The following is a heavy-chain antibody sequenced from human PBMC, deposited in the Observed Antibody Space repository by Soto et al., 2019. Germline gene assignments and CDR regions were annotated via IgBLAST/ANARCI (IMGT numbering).Heavy chain of an antibody. CDR1: GYTFTSYG. Sequence: ASVKVSCKASGYTFTSYGISWVRQAPGQGLEWMGWISAYNGNTNYAQKLQGRVTMTTDTSTSTAYMELRSLRSDDTAVYYCARTYYDFWSGYYTVYWYFDLWGRGXLVTVSS. CDR3: ARTYYDFWSGYYTVYWYFDL. CDR2: ISAYNGNT. V-gene: IGHV1-18*01. J-gene: IGHJ2*01. D-gene: IGHD3-3*01.